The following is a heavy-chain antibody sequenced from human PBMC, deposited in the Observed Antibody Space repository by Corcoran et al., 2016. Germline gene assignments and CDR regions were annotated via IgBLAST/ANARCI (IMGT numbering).Heavy chain of an antibody. CDR3: ARGLRSVGVELRYYFDY. D-gene: IGHD3-3*01. J-gene: IGHJ4*02. CDR1: GGSFSGYY. CDR2: INHSGST. V-gene: IGHV4-34*01. Sequence: QVQLQQWGAGLLKPSETLSLTCAVYGGSFSGYYWSWIRQPPGKGLEWIGEINHSGSTNYNPSLKSRVTISVDTSKNQFSLKLSPVTAADTAVYYCARGLRSVGVELRYYFDYWGQGTLVTVSS.